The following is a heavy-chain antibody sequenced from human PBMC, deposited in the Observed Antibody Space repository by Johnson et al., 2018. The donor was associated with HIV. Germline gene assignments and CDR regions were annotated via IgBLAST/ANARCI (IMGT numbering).Heavy chain of an antibody. CDR3: ATRGPTHRPSVFDI. CDR2: ISYDERNK. CDR1: GLTFRNNW. D-gene: IGHD3-10*01. Sequence: VQLVESGGGLVQPGGSLSLSCAASGLTFRNNWLSWFPRAPVKGLEWVSVISYDERNKYYAHSLKGGFTTSKDNARSTLYLQMTTLRPEDTAAYYCATRGPTHRPSVFDIWGQGTMVTVSS. J-gene: IGHJ3*02. V-gene: IGHV3-30*03.